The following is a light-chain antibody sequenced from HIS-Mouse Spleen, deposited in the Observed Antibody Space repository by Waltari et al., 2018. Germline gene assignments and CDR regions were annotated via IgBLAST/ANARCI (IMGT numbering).Light chain of an antibody. CDR1: SSDVGGYNY. CDR3: SSYTSSSFNVV. Sequence: QSALTQPASVSGSPGQSTTIPCPGTSSDVGGYNYVSWYQQHPGKAPKLMIYDVSNRPSGVSNRFSGSKSGNTASLTISGLQAEDEADYYCSSYTSSSFNVVFGGGTKLTVL. CDR2: DVS. J-gene: IGLJ2*01. V-gene: IGLV2-14*03.